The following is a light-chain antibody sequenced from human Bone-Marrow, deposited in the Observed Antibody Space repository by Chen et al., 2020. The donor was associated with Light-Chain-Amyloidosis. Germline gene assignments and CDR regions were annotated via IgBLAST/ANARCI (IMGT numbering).Light chain of an antibody. CDR1: DLPTKY. Sequence: SYELTQPPSVSVSPGQTARITCSGDDLPTKYAYWYQQKPGQAPVLGIHRDTERPSGISERVSGSSSGTTATLTISEVQAEDEADYHCQSADSSGTYEGIFGGGTKLTVL. J-gene: IGLJ2*01. V-gene: IGLV3-25*03. CDR3: QSADSSGTYEGI. CDR2: RDT.